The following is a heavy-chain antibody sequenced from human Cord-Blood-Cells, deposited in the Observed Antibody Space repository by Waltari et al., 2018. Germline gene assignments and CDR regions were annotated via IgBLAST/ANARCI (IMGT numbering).Heavy chain of an antibody. CDR1: GYTFTGYY. J-gene: IGHJ4*02. Sequence: QVQLVQSGAEVKKPGASVKVSCKASGYTFTGYYMHWVRQAPGQGLEWMGWINPNRGGTNYAQKGRGRVTMARDTSISTAYMELSRLRSDDTAVYYCARDTLGGSGSYFDYWGQGTLVTVSS. D-gene: IGHD1-26*01. CDR3: ARDTLGGSGSYFDY. CDR2: INPNRGGT. V-gene: IGHV1-2*02.